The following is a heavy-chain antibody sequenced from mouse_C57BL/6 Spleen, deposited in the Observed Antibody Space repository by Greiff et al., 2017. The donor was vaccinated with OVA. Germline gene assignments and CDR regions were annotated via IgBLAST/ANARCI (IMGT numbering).Heavy chain of an antibody. J-gene: IGHJ2*01. D-gene: IGHD1-1*01. CDR2: IDPENGDT. V-gene: IGHV14-4*01. CDR3: TAHYYGSSYDLDY. CDR1: GFNIKDDY. Sequence: VQLKQSGAELVRPGASVKLSCTASGFNIKDDYMHWVKQRPEQGLEWIGWIDPENGDTEYASKFQGKATITADTSSNTAYLQLSSLTSEDTAVYHCTAHYYGSSYDLDYWGQGTTLTVSA.